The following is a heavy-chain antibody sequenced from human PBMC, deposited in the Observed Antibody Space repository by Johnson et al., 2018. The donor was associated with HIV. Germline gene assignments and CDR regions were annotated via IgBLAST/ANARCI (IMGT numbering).Heavy chain of an antibody. CDR2: INWSGGSA. Sequence: VQLVESGGRVERPGGSLRLSCVGSGFVFDDYGMSWVRQAPGKGLEWVSGINWSGGSAGYADSVKGRFTISRDNAKNSLYLQMNSLRAEDTAVYYCTRRSPYDAFDIWGQGTMVTVS. CDR1: GFVFDDYG. CDR3: TRRSPYDAFDI. V-gene: IGHV3-20*04. J-gene: IGHJ3*02.